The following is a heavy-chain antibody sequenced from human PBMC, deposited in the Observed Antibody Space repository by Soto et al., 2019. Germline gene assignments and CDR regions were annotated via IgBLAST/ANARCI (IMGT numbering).Heavy chain of an antibody. D-gene: IGHD1-26*01. J-gene: IGHJ4*02. CDR3: VRGYSGTYRIDY. Sequence: PGGSLRLSCAASGFTFSSYWMHWVRQAPGKGLVWVSRINNDGTTTTYADSVKGRFTISRDDAKNTLYLEMNSLRVEDTAVYYCVRGYSGTYRIDYWGQ. CDR2: INNDGTTT. CDR1: GFTFSSYW. V-gene: IGHV3-74*01.